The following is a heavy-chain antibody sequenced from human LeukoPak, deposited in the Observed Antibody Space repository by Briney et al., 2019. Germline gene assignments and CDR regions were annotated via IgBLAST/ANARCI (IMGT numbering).Heavy chain of an antibody. J-gene: IGHJ2*01. CDR2: ISGSGRTT. CDR1: GFVFSDYV. V-gene: IGHV3-23*01. Sequence: GGSLRLSCEASGFVFSDYVLTWVRQAPGKGLEWVSSISGSGRTTYNADSLKGRFTISRDNSKNTLYLQMNNLSGEDTAVYYCAKDEVSFYFGSGDHFLGGNFDFWGRGTRVTVSS. CDR3: AKDEVSFYFGSGDHFLGGNFDF. D-gene: IGHD3-10*01.